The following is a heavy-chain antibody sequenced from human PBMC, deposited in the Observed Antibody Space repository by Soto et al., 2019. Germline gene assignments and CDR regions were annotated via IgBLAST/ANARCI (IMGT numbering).Heavy chain of an antibody. CDR1: GFTFRSYT. CDR3: ARDRGYDAHDYYYNAMDV. CDR2: IRGFSPYT. V-gene: IGHV3-21*01. J-gene: IGHJ6*04. D-gene: IGHD2-15*01. Sequence: LRLSCVASGFTFRSYTMNWVRQAPGKGLEWVSAIRGFSPYTFYADSLKGRFTISRDNAKNSLYLQMNSLRAEDTAVYYCARDRGYDAHDYYYNAMDVWGKGTTVTVPQ.